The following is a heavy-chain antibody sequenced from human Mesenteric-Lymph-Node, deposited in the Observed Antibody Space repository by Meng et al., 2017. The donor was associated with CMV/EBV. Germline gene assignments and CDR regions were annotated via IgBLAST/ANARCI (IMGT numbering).Heavy chain of an antibody. J-gene: IGHJ4*02. V-gene: IGHV3-74*01. CDR3: ARDRLWFGEAGGFDY. CDR1: GITFSSYW. Sequence: GITFSSYWMNGVRKAPGKGLVWVSRINSDGSSTSYADSVKGRFTISRDNAKNTLYLQMNSLRAEDTAVYYCARDRLWFGEAGGFDYWGQGTLVTVSS. CDR2: INSDGSST. D-gene: IGHD3-10*01.